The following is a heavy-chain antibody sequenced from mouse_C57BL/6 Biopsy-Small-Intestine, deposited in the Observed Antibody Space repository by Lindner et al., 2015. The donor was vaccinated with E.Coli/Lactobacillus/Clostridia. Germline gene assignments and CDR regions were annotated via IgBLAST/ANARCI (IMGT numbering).Heavy chain of an antibody. CDR2: IYPGDGDT. D-gene: IGHD2-10*01. CDR1: GYAFSSSW. J-gene: IGHJ3*01. V-gene: IGHV1-82*01. Sequence: VQLQESGPELVKPGASVKISCKASGYAFSSSWMNWVKQRPGKGLEWIGRIYPGDGDTNYNGKFKGKATLTADKSSSTAYMQLSSLTSEDSAVYFCARSYPYPNGGFAYWGQGTLVTVSA. CDR3: ARSYPYPNGGFAY.